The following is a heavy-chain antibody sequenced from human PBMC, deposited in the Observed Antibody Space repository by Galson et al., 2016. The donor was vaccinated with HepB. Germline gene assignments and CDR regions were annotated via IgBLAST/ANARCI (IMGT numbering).Heavy chain of an antibody. CDR3: ATARYRITRNFSYYDGLDV. J-gene: IGHJ6*02. V-gene: IGHV1-24*01. Sequence: SVKVSCKVSGYTFTELCIHWVRQAPGKGLEWMGGFDPDNGETIYAQKFQGRVTVTEDTSTDTAYMELSSLRSEDTAVYYCATARYRITRNFSYYDGLDVWGHGTTVTVSS. D-gene: IGHD1-26*01. CDR2: FDPDNGET. CDR1: GYTFTELC.